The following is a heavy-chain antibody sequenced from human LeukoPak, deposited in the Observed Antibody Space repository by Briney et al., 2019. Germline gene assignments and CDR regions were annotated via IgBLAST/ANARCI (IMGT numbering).Heavy chain of an antibody. CDR1: GFTFSDYY. Sequence: GGSLRLSCAASGFTFSDYYMSWIRQAPGKGLEWVSYISSSGSTIYYADSVKGRFTISRDNAKNSLYLQMNSLRAEDTAVYYCVKDSSWFGGYYGMDVWGQGTTVTVSS. V-gene: IGHV3-11*01. D-gene: IGHD6-13*01. CDR3: VKDSSWFGGYYGMDV. J-gene: IGHJ6*02. CDR2: ISSSGSTI.